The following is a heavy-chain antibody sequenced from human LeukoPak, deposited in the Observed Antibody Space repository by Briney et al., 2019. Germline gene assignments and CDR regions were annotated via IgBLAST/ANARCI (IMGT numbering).Heavy chain of an antibody. J-gene: IGHJ4*02. Sequence: GASVKVSCKASGYTFTVYYMHWVRQAPGQGLEWMGWINPNSGVTNYAQKFQGRVTMTRDTYISTAYMELSRMRSDDTAVYYGARVSWDSSGYYFDYWGQGTLVTVSS. D-gene: IGHD3-22*01. CDR3: ARVSWDSSGYYFDY. V-gene: IGHV1-2*02. CDR2: INPNSGVT. CDR1: GYTFTVYY.